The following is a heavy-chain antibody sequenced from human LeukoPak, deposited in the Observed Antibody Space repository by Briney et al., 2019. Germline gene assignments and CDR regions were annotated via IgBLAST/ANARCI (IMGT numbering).Heavy chain of an antibody. Sequence: SETLSLTCTVSGGSISSYYWSWIRQPPGKGLEWIGYIYYSGSTYYNPSLKSRVTISVDTSKNQFSLKLSSVTAADTAVYYCARHKYQPWGIIFDYWGQGTLVTVSS. D-gene: IGHD2-2*01. J-gene: IGHJ4*02. CDR2: IYYSGST. CDR1: GGSISSYY. CDR3: ARHKYQPWGIIFDY. V-gene: IGHV4-59*04.